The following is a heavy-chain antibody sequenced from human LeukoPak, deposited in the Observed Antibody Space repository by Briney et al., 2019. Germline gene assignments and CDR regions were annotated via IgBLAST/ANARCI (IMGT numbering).Heavy chain of an antibody. V-gene: IGHV1-69*06. CDR1: GGTFSSYA. D-gene: IGHD2-2*01. J-gene: IGHJ4*02. Sequence: GASVTVSCKASGGTFSSYAISWVRQAPGQGLAWMGGIIPIFGTANYAQKFQGRVTITADKSTSTAYMELSSLRSEDTAVYYCAREGYCSSTSCPRRSRYFDYWGQGTLVTVSS. CDR3: AREGYCSSTSCPRRSRYFDY. CDR2: IIPIFGTA.